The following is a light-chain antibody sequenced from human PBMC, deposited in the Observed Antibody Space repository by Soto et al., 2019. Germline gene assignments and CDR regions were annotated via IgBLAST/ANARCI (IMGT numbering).Light chain of an antibody. J-gene: IGLJ1*01. Sequence: QSVLTQPPSASGSPGQSVTISCTGTSSDVGGYKYVSWYQQHPGKAPKLMIYEVSKRPSGVPDRFSGSKSGTSASLAISGLQSEDEADYYCAAWDDSLNDYVFGTGTKLTVL. CDR2: EVS. V-gene: IGLV2-8*01. CDR3: AAWDDSLNDYV. CDR1: SSDVGGYKY.